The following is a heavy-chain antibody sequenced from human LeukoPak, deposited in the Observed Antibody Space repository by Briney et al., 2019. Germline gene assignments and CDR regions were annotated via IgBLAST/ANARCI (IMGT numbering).Heavy chain of an antibody. V-gene: IGHV3-21*01. Sequence: AGGSLRLSCAASRFTFSSYNMNWVRQAPGKGLEWVSFISSSSGYIDYADSVKGRFTISRDNAKNSLSLQMNSLRVEDTAVYYCARVYLGSSDYWGQGTLVTVSS. CDR2: ISSSSGYI. D-gene: IGHD6-6*01. CDR3: ARVYLGSSDY. J-gene: IGHJ4*02. CDR1: RFTFSSYN.